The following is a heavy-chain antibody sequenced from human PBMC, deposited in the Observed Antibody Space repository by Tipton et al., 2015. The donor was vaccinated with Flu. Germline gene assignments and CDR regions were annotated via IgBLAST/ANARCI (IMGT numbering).Heavy chain of an antibody. Sequence: TLSLTCTVSGAPISSEELSWSWTRQHPGRGLEWCGYIYNSGITYYKPSLSSRVGISLDTSKNHFYLRLSSVTTADTAVYYCARGATRRPLSGYDYTGYWGQEGLVTVSS. CDR2: IYNSGIT. J-gene: IGHJ4*02. D-gene: IGHD5-12*01. CDR1: GAPISSEELS. CDR3: ARGATRRPLSGYDYTGY. V-gene: IGHV4-31*03.